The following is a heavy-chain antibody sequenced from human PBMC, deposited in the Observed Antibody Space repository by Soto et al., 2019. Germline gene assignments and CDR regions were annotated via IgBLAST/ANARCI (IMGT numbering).Heavy chain of an antibody. D-gene: IGHD6-19*01. J-gene: IGHJ3*01. CDR2: IFHSGDT. CDR1: GDSISNSRW. CDR3: AYSTGWYRHDV. V-gene: IGHV4-4*02. Sequence: QVQLQESGPGLVKPSGTLSLTCAVSGDSISNSRWWTWVRQPPGKGLEWIGDIFHSGDTNYNPSLKSRVFISVDKSQNLFSLKVSSVTAADTAVYYCAYSTGWYRHDVWGQGTVVTVSS.